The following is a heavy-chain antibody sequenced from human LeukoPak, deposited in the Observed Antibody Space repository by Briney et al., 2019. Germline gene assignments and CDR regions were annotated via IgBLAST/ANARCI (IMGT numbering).Heavy chain of an antibody. J-gene: IGHJ4*02. CDR3: VVGEDYDFWSGYYFDY. D-gene: IGHD3-3*01. V-gene: IGHV1-69*02. CDR1: GGTFSSYT. CDR2: IIPILGIA. Sequence: ASVKVSCKASGGTFSSYTISWVRQAPGQGLEWMGRIIPILGIANYAQEFQGRVTITADKSTSTAYMELSSLRSEDTAVYYCVVGEDYDFWSGYYFDYWGQGTLVTVSS.